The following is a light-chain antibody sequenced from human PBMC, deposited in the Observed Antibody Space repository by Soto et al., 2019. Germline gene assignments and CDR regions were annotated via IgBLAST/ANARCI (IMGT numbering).Light chain of an antibody. CDR2: DAS. CDR1: QSVNTK. V-gene: IGKV3-11*01. CDR3: QQRSNWPPIT. J-gene: IGKJ5*01. Sequence: EIVMTQSPATLSVSPGERATLSCRASQSVNTKLAWYQQKPGQAPRLLIHDASHRAAGIPARFSGSGFGTDFTLTISSLEPEDAAVYYCQQRSNWPPITFGQGTRLEIK.